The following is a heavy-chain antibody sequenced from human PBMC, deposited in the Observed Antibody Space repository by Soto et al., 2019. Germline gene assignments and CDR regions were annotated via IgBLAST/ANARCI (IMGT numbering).Heavy chain of an antibody. CDR2: ISSNGGIT. CDR1: GFTFSSYD. V-gene: IGHV3-64*01. D-gene: IGHD3-16*01. CDR3: VRDTSFDY. J-gene: IGHJ4*02. Sequence: EVQLVESGGGLVQPGGSLRLSCAASGFTFSSYDMHWVRHAPGKGLEYISAISSNGGITYYANSVKGRFTISRDNSKNMMYLQMGSLRAEDMAVYYCVRDTSFDYWGQGTLVTVSS.